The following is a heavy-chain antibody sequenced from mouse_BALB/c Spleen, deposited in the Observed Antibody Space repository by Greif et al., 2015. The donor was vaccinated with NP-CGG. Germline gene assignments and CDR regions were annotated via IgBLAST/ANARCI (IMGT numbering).Heavy chain of an antibody. CDR1: GFTFSNYW. J-gene: IGHJ3*01. CDR2: IRLKSNNYAT. Sequence: EVQGVESGGGLVQPGGSMKLSCVASGFTFSNYWMNWVRQSPEKGLEWVAEIRLKSNNYATHYAESVKGRFTIPRDDSKSSVYLQMNNLRAEDTGIYYCTTGFAYWGQGTLVTVS. CDR3: TTGFAY. V-gene: IGHV6-6*02. D-gene: IGHD4-1*01.